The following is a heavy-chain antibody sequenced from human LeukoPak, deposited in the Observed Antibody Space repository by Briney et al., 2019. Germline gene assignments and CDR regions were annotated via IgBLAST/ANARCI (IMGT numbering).Heavy chain of an antibody. D-gene: IGHD3-3*01. Sequence: SETLSLTCTVSGGSISSGDYYWSWIRQPPGKGLEWIGYIYYSGSTYYNPSLKSRVTISVDTSKNQFSLKLSSVSAADTAVYYCAGIKNSFWSGSYYFDYWGQGTLVTVSS. CDR2: IYYSGST. J-gene: IGHJ4*02. CDR3: AGIKNSFWSGSYYFDY. CDR1: GGSISSGDYY. V-gene: IGHV4-30-4*08.